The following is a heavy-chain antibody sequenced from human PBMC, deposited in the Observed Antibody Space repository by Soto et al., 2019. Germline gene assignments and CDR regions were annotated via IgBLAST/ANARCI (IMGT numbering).Heavy chain of an antibody. V-gene: IGHV3-48*03. D-gene: IGHD3-22*01. J-gene: IGHJ4*02. CDR3: ARDLHIYYYDSSGYGPFDY. CDR1: GLTFRSYE. Sequence: GGSLRRSSSASGLTFRSYEMNWVRQAPGRGLEWVSYISSSGSTIYYADSVKGRFTISRDNAKNSLYLQMNSLRAEDTAVYYCARDLHIYYYDSSGYGPFDYWRQGTLVTASS. CDR2: ISSSGSTI.